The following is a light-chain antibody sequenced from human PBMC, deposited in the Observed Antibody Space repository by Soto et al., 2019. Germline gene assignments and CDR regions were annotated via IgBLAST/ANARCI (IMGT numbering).Light chain of an antibody. CDR3: LQSYRTPLT. Sequence: DIQMTQXPSXXSAXXXDXXXXXCRAXQSISNHLNWYQQKPGKAPXLXIFAASSXQSGVPSRFSGSGSETDFTLTISSLQPEDFATYYCLQSYRTPLTFGGGTKVDIK. V-gene: IGKV1-39*01. J-gene: IGKJ4*01. CDR1: QSISNH. CDR2: AAS.